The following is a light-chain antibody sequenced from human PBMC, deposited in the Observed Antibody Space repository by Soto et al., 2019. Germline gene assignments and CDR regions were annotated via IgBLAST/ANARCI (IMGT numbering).Light chain of an antibody. CDR3: AAWADSLSGVV. CDR2: WDG. Sequence: QSVLTQPPSASGTPGQRVTISCSGSSSNVGSNYVYWYQQVPGTAPILLMHWDGQRPSGVPDRFSGSKSGTSASLAISGLRSEDEADYYCAAWADSLSGVVFGGGTKLTVL. V-gene: IGLV1-47*01. J-gene: IGLJ3*02. CDR1: SSNVGSNY.